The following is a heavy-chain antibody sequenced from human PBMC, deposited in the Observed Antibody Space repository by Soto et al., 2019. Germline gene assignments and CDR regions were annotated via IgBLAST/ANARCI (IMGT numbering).Heavy chain of an antibody. CDR2: ISAYNGNT. J-gene: IGHJ6*02. Sequence: ASVKVSCKASGYTFTSYGISWVRQAPGQGLEWMGWISAYNGNTNYAQKLQGRVTITADGSTSTAYMELSSLRSDDTAVYYFARDPASTSLYYYYGMDVWGQGTTVTVSS. D-gene: IGHD2-2*01. CDR1: GYTFTSYG. CDR3: ARDPASTSLYYYYGMDV. V-gene: IGHV1-18*01.